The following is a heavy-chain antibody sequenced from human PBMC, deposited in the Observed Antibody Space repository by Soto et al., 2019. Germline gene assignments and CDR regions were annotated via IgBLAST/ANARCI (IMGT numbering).Heavy chain of an antibody. Sequence: PGGSLRLSCAASGFTFSSYAMSWVRQAPGKGLEWVSAISGSGGSTYYADSVKGRFTISRDNSKNTLYLQMNSLRAEDMAVYFCAKDGDLGVLWFGELGNWGQGSLVTVSS. D-gene: IGHD3-10*01. CDR2: ISGSGGST. J-gene: IGHJ4*02. CDR3: AKDGDLGVLWFGELGN. CDR1: GFTFSSYA. V-gene: IGHV3-23*01.